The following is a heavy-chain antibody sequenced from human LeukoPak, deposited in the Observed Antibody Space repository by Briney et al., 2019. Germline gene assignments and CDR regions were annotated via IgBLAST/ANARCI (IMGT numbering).Heavy chain of an antibody. V-gene: IGHV1-69*06. CDR2: IIPIFGTA. D-gene: IGHD3-3*01. CDR1: RGTFSRYA. CDR3: ARGVVGDIQEGWFDP. J-gene: IGHJ5*02. Sequence: SVKVSSKACRGTFSRYAISWVRPAPGKGGAWMGGIIPIFGTAHYAQKFQGRVMITADKSTSTAYMELSSLRSEDTAVYYCARGVVGDIQEGWFDPWGQGTLVTVSS.